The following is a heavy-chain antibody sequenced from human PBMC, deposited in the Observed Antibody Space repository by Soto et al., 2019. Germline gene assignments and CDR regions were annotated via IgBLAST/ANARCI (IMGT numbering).Heavy chain of an antibody. J-gene: IGHJ4*02. CDR3: ARHGSY. V-gene: IGHV4-39*01. CDR1: GVSITTTSYY. CDR2: VYFSGTT. Sequence: SETLSLTCTVSGVSITTTSYYWGWIRQPPGKGLEWIGSVYFSGTTYYNPSLKSRVTISVDTSKNHFSLRLSSVTAADTAIYYCARHGSYWGKGTLVTVSS.